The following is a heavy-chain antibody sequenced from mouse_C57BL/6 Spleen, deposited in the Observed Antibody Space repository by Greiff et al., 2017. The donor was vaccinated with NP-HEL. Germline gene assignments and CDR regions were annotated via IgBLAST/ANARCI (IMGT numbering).Heavy chain of an antibody. CDR1: GYTFTSYW. D-gene: IGHD2-3*01. J-gene: IGHJ4*01. V-gene: IGHV1-52*01. Sequence: QVQLQQPGAELVRPGSSVKLSCKASGYTFTSYWMHWVKQRPIQGLEWIGNIDPSDSETHYNQKFKDKATLTVDKSSSTAYMQLSSLTSEDSAVYYCARRAGSYDGYYEAMDYWGQGTSVTVSS. CDR2: IDPSDSET. CDR3: ARRAGSYDGYYEAMDY.